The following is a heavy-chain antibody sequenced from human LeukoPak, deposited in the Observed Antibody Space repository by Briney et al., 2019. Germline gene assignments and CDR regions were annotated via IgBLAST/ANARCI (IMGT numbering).Heavy chain of an antibody. CDR3: AKDASYYSDSSSDY. CDR1: GFTFSNYA. V-gene: IGHV3-23*01. D-gene: IGHD3-22*01. J-gene: IGHJ4*02. CDR2: LIGGGGAT. Sequence: GGSLRLSCAASGFTFSNYAMSWVRQTQGRGLEWVSSLIGGGGATYYADSAKGRLTISRDNSKNTLYLQMNSLRAEDTALYYCAKDASYYSDSSSDYWGQGTLVTVSS.